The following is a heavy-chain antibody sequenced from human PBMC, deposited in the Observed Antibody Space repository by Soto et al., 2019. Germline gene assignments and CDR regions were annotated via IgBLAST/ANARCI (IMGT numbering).Heavy chain of an antibody. CDR1: GGSISSYY. Sequence: SETLSLTCTVSGGSISSYYWSWIRQPPGKGLEWIGYIYYSGSTNYNPSLKSRVTISVDTSKNQFSLKLSSVTAADTAVYYCARRGCSSTSCYANNWFDPWGQGTLVTVSS. J-gene: IGHJ5*02. CDR3: ARRGCSSTSCYANNWFDP. V-gene: IGHV4-59*08. D-gene: IGHD2-2*01. CDR2: IYYSGST.